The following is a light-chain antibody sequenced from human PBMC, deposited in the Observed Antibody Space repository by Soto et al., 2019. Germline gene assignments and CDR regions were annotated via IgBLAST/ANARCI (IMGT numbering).Light chain of an antibody. CDR3: SSFAGNNNVV. Sequence: QSALTQPPSASGSPGQSVTISCTGTSSDVGGYNYVSWYQQHPGKAPKLMISEVSKRPSGVPDRFSGSKSGNTASLTVSGLQAEEEADYYCSSFAGNNNVVFGGGTKVTVL. V-gene: IGLV2-8*01. CDR1: SSDVGGYNY. CDR2: EVS. J-gene: IGLJ2*01.